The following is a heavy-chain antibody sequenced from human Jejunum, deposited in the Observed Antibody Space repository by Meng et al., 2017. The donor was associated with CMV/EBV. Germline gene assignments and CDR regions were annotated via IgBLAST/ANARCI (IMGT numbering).Heavy chain of an antibody. V-gene: IGHV1-2*06. CDR2: VNTYSGDT. CDR3: ARGAAAGHN. Sequence: VSCKASGYPFTGYFIHWMRQPPGQGLEWMGRVNTYSGDTSFAQKFQGRVTMTRDTSISTAYMELSRLTSDDTAVYYCARGAAAGHNWGQGSLVTVSS. J-gene: IGHJ4*02. CDR1: GYPFTGYF. D-gene: IGHD6-13*01.